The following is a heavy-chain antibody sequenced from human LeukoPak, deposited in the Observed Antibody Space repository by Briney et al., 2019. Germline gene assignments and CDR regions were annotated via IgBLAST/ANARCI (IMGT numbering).Heavy chain of an antibody. D-gene: IGHD1-1*01. J-gene: IGHJ5*02. CDR3: ARSPWENQLPKVWFDP. V-gene: IGHV1-46*01. CDR1: GYTFTSYY. CDR2: INPSGGST. Sequence: ASVKVSCKASGYTFTSYYMHWVRQAPGQGLEWMGIINPSGGSTSYAQKFQGRVTMTRDTSTSTVYMELSSLRSEDTAVYCCARSPWENQLPKVWFDPWGQGTLVTVSS.